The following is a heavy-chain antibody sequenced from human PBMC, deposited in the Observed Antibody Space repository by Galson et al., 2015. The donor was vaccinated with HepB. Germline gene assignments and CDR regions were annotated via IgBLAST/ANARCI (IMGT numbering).Heavy chain of an antibody. CDR3: ATVVPAAPFWFDP. Sequence: SLRLSCAASGFTFSRYGMHWVRQAPGKGLEWVAVISYDGSNKYYADSVKGRFTISRDNSKNTLYLQMNSLRAEDTAVYYCATVVPAAPFWFDPWGQGTLVTVSS. D-gene: IGHD2-2*01. J-gene: IGHJ5*02. CDR2: ISYDGSNK. CDR1: GFTFSRYG. V-gene: IGHV3-30*03.